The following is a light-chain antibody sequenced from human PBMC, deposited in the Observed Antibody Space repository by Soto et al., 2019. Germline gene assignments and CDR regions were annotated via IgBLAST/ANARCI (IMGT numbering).Light chain of an antibody. CDR1: SSDVGSYNL. CDR3: GSYAASSTSYVV. V-gene: IGLV2-23*01. J-gene: IGLJ2*01. CDR2: EGS. Sequence: QSALTQPASVSGSPGQSITISCTGTSSDVGSYNLVSWYQQHPGKAPKLMIYEGSKRPSGVSNRFSGSKSGNTASLTISGLQAEDEADYYCGSYAASSTSYVVFGGGTKLTVL.